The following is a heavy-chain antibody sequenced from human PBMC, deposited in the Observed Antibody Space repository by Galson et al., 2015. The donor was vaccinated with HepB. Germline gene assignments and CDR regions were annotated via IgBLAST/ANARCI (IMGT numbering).Heavy chain of an antibody. CDR3: AKDGHASHYYDITAYWGYYYCYGMDV. CDR1: GFTFSSYG. V-gene: IGHV3-30*18. CDR2: ISYDGSNK. D-gene: IGHD3-22*01. Sequence: SLRLSCAASGFTFSSYGMHWVRQAPGKGLEWVAVISYDGSNKYYADSVKGRFTISRDNSKNTLYLQMNSLRAEDTAVYYCAKDGHASHYYDITAYWGYYYCYGMDVWGQGTTVTVSS. J-gene: IGHJ6*02.